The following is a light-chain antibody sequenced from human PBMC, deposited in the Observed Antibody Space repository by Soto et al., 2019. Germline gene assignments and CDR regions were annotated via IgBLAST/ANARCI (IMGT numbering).Light chain of an antibody. J-gene: IGLJ2*01. CDR2: DVI. V-gene: IGLV2-8*01. CDR1: SRDIGGYDF. CDR3: SSYGVSINVL. Sequence: QSALTQPPSASGSPGQSVTISCTGTSRDIGGYDFVSWYQQHPGKAPKLLIYDVIKRPSGVPDRFSGSKSGNTASLTVSGLQTDDEDDYYCSSYGVSINVLFGGGTKVTVL.